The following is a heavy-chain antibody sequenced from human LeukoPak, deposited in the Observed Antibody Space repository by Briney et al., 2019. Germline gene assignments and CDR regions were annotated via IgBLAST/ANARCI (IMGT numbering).Heavy chain of an antibody. J-gene: IGHJ3*02. CDR2: ISSSSSTI. CDR1: EFTFSSYE. CDR3: ARDSPPDI. Sequence: GGSLRLSCAASEFTFSSYEMNWVRQAPGKGLEWVSYISSSSSTIYYADSVKGRFTISRDNAKNSLYLRMNSLRAEDTAVYYCARDSPPDIWGQGTMVTVSS. V-gene: IGHV3-48*03.